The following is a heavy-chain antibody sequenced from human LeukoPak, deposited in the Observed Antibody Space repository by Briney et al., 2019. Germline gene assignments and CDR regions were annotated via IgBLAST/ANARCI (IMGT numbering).Heavy chain of an antibody. CDR2: ISAYNGNT. CDR3: ARGQAAAPLRWFDP. V-gene: IGHV1-18*01. Sequence: EASVKVSCKASGYTFTSYGISWVRQAPGQGLEWMRWISAYNGNTNYAQKLQGRVTMTTDTSTSTAYMGLRSLRSDDTAVYYCARGQAAAPLRWFDPWGQGTLVTVSS. J-gene: IGHJ5*02. D-gene: IGHD6-13*01. CDR1: GYTFTSYG.